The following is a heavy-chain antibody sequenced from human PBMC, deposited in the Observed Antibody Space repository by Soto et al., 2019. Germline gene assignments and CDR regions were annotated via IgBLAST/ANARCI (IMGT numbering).Heavy chain of an antibody. J-gene: IGHJ4*02. CDR2: IYHSGST. Sequence: QLQLQESGSGLVKPSQTLSLTCTVSGGSISSGGYSWNWIRQPPGKGLEWSGYIYHSGSTDYNPSLRSRVTISVDKSNNQFSLKLSSVTAADTAVYYCARDELAGYYFDYWGQGTLVTVSS. CDR3: ARDELAGYYFDY. V-gene: IGHV4-30-2*01. CDR1: GGSISSGGYS. D-gene: IGHD3-9*01.